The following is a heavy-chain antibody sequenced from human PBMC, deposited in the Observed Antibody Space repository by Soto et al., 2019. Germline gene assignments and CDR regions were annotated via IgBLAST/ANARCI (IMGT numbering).Heavy chain of an antibody. Sequence: SETLSLTCTVSGGSISSGGYYWSWIRQHPGKGLEWVGYIYYTGTTNYYPSLKSRVTMSVDTSKNQFSLKLSSVTAADTAVYYCARLGGYYQALDSWGPGTLVTVSS. D-gene: IGHD3-22*01. J-gene: IGHJ4*02. CDR1: GGSISSGGYY. V-gene: IGHV4-61*08. CDR3: ARLGGYYQALDS. CDR2: IYYTGTT.